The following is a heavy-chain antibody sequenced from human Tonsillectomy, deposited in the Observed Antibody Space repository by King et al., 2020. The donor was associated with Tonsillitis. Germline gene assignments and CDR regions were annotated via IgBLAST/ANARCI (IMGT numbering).Heavy chain of an antibody. D-gene: IGHD1-14*01. J-gene: IGHJ2*01. CDR3: AKDGIALADWYFDL. CDR2: IAYDASYE. CDR1: GFTFSNYG. V-gene: IGHV3-30*18. Sequence: QLVQSGGGVVQPGRSLRLSCAASGFTFSNYGMHWVRQAPGKGLEWVALIAYDASYENYADSVKGRFAISRDNSKNTLYLEMNSLRVEDTAVYYCAKDGIALADWYFDLWGRGTLVTVSS.